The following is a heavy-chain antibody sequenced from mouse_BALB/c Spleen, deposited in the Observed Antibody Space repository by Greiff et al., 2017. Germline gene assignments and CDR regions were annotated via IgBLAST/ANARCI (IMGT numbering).Heavy chain of an antibody. Sequence: EVMLVESGGGLVKPGGSLKLSCAASGFAFSSYDMSWVRQTPEKRLEWVAYISSGGGSTYYPDTVKGRFTISRDNAKNTLYLQMSSLKSEDTAMYYCARITTWFAYWGQGTLVTVSA. V-gene: IGHV5-12-1*01. J-gene: IGHJ3*01. CDR2: ISSGGGST. CDR1: GFAFSSYD. CDR3: ARITTWFAY. D-gene: IGHD1-1*01.